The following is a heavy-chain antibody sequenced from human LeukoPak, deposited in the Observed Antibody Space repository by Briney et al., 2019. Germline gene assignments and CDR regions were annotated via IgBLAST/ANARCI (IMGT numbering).Heavy chain of an antibody. CDR2: MNPNSGNT. CDR3: ARAMVRGVIMPRY. Sequence: ASVKVSCKSSGYTFTSYDINWVRQATGQGLEWMGWMNPNSGNTGYAQKFQGRVTTTMNTSISTAYMELSSLRSEDTAVYYCARAMVRGVIMPRYWGQGTLVTVSS. D-gene: IGHD3-10*01. J-gene: IGHJ4*02. CDR1: GYTFTSYD. V-gene: IGHV1-8*01.